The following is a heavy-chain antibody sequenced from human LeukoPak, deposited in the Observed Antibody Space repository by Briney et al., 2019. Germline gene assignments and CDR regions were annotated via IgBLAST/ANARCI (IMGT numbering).Heavy chain of an antibody. Sequence: SDTLSLTCSVSGDSISSYSWSCIRQPPGKGLEWIGYIHYSGSTTYNPSLKSRVTISVDPSKHQFSLSLSSVTAADTAVYYCARGQGSRSSWAFDYWGQGNLVTVSS. J-gene: IGHJ4*02. CDR3: ARGQGSRSSWAFDY. CDR1: GDSISSYS. D-gene: IGHD1-26*01. CDR2: IHYSGST. V-gene: IGHV4-59*07.